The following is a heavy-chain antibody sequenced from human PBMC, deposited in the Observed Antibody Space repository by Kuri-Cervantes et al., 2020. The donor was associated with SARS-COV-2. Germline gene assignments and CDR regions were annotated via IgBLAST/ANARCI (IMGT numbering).Heavy chain of an antibody. CDR3: ASEDSGSYFRGRGMFDP. Sequence: GGSLRLSCAASGFTFSSYSMNWVRQAPGKGLEWVSSISSSSSYIYYADSVKGRFTISRDNAKNSPYLQMNSLRAEDTAVYYCASEDSGSYFRGRGMFDPWGQGTLVTVSS. J-gene: IGHJ5*02. D-gene: IGHD1-26*01. CDR1: GFTFSSYS. CDR2: ISSSSSYI. V-gene: IGHV3-21*01.